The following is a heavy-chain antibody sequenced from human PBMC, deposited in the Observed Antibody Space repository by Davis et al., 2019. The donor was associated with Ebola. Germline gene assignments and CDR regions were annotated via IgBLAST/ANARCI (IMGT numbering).Heavy chain of an antibody. J-gene: IGHJ4*02. CDR3: ARDIAVAGTIGFDY. V-gene: IGHV3-30-3*01. D-gene: IGHD6-19*01. CDR1: GFTFSSYA. Sequence: GESLKISCAASGFTFSSYAMHWVRQAPGKGLEWVAVISYDGSNKYYADSVKGRFTISRDNAKNTLYLQMNSLRPEDTAVYYCARDIAVAGTIGFDYWGQGTLVTVSS. CDR2: ISYDGSNK.